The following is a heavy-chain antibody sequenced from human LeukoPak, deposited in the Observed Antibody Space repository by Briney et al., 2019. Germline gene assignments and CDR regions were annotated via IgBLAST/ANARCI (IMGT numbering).Heavy chain of an antibody. D-gene: IGHD3-16*02. CDR2: ISGSGGST. CDR3: AKGLNDYVWGSYRPLDY. J-gene: IGHJ4*02. Sequence: GGSLRLSCAASGFTFSSYAMSWVRQAPGKGLEGVSAISGSGGSTYYADSVKGRFTISRDNSKNKLYLQMNSLRAEDTAVYYCAKGLNDYVWGSYRPLDYWGQGTLVTVSS. V-gene: IGHV3-23*01. CDR1: GFTFSSYA.